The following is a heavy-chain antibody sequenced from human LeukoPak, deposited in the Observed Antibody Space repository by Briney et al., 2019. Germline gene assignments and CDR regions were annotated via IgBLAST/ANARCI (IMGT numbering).Heavy chain of an antibody. CDR1: GGSISSSSYY. Sequence: SETLSLTCTVSGGSISSSSYYWGWIRQPPGKGLEWIGSIYDSGSTYYNPSLKSRVTISVDPSKNQFSLKLSSVTAADTAVYYCARVRYSSSLLSPDCDYWGQGTLVTVSS. D-gene: IGHD6-6*01. CDR2: IYDSGST. V-gene: IGHV4-39*07. J-gene: IGHJ4*02. CDR3: ARVRYSSSLLSPDCDY.